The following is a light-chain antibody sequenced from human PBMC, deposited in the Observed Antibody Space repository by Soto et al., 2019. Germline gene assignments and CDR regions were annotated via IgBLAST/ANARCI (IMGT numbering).Light chain of an antibody. CDR2: GAS. V-gene: IGKV3-15*01. CDR3: QQYNNWYT. Sequence: EIAMTQSPVTLSVSPGERATLSCRASQSVGSNLAWYQQRPGQGPRLLIYGASTRATGIPARFSGSGSGTEFTLTISSLQSEDFAVYYCQQYNNWYTFGQGTKLEIK. J-gene: IGKJ2*01. CDR1: QSVGSN.